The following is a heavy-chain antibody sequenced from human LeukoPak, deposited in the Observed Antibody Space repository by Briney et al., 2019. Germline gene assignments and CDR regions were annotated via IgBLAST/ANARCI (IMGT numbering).Heavy chain of an antibody. CDR2: IYYSGST. J-gene: IGHJ4*02. CDR3: ARGGVVSCSSTSCYGGAVSY. V-gene: IGHV4-39*07. D-gene: IGHD2-2*01. CDR1: GGSISSSSYY. Sequence: SETLSLTCTVSGGSISSSSYYWGWIRQPPGKGLEWIGSIYYSGSTYYNPSLKSRVTISVDRSKNQFSLKLSSVTAADTAVYYCARGGVVSCSSTSCYGGAVSYWGQGTLVTVSS.